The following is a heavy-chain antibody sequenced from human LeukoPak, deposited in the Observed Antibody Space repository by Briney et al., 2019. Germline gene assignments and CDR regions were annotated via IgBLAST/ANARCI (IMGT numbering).Heavy chain of an antibody. CDR1: GLTVSDNY. V-gene: IGHV3-66*02. Sequence: GGSLRLSCAASGLTVSDNYMTWVRQAPGKGLEWVSVIYAGGSTIYADSVKGRFTISRDNSKNTVYLQMNSLRAEDTGVYYCARERSYDSRGYPFDFWGQGTLVTVSS. CDR3: ARERSYDSRGYPFDF. D-gene: IGHD3-22*01. J-gene: IGHJ4*02. CDR2: IYAGGST.